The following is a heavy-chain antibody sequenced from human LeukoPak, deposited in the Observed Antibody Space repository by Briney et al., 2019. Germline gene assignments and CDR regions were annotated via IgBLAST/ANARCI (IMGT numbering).Heavy chain of an antibody. CDR1: GYTFTSYG. CDR2: ISTYNGNT. Sequence: ASVKVSCKASGYTFTSYGISWVRQAPGQGLEWMGWISTYNGNTNYAQKLQGRVTLTTETSTSTAYMELRSLRSDDTAVYYCARTLGHPNDYWGQGTLVTVSA. V-gene: IGHV1-18*01. J-gene: IGHJ4*02. CDR3: ARTLGHPNDY. D-gene: IGHD3-16*01.